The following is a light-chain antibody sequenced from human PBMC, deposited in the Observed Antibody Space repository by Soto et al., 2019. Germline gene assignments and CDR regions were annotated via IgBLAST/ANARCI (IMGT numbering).Light chain of an antibody. CDR2: DAS. CDR1: QGIGDT. CDR3: QLRSVWPLS. Sequence: EIVMTQSPATLSVSTGEGATLSCRASQGIGDTLAWYQHKPGQTPRLLIYDASNRATGIPARFSGSGSGTDFTLTISSLEPEDFALYYCQLRSVWPLSFGGGTKVDIK. J-gene: IGKJ4*01. V-gene: IGKV3D-11*03.